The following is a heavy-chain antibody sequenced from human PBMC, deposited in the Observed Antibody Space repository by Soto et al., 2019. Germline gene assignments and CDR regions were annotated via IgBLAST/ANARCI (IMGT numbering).Heavy chain of an antibody. CDR1: GFTFDDYA. CDR2: ISWNSGSI. CDR3: AKTVDSSGWYGGGFDY. Sequence: SLRLSCAASGFTFDDYAINWVRQAPGKGLEWVSGISWNSGSIGYADSVKGRFTISRDDAKNSLYLQMNSLRAEDTALYYCAKTVDSSGWYGGGFDYWGQGTLVTVSS. J-gene: IGHJ4*02. V-gene: IGHV3-9*01. D-gene: IGHD6-19*01.